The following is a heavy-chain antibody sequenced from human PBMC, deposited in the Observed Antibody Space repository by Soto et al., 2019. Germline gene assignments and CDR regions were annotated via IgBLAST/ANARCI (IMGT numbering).Heavy chain of an antibody. Sequence: GGSLRLSCAASGFTFSSYWMSWVRQAPGKGLEWVANIKQDGSEKYYVDSVKGRFTISRDNAKNSLYLQMNSLRAEDTAVYYCARGDDILTGFGTYGMYVWGQGTTVTVSS. CDR2: IKQDGSEK. D-gene: IGHD3-9*01. V-gene: IGHV3-7*05. CDR3: ARGDDILTGFGTYGMYV. CDR1: GFTFSSYW. J-gene: IGHJ6*02.